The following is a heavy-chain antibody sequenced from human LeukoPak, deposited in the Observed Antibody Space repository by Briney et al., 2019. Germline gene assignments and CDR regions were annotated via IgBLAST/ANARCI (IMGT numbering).Heavy chain of an antibody. Sequence: GGSLRLSCAVSGFTFRSTEMNWVRQAPGKGLEWVSYISSSGSTIYYADSVKGRFTISRDNAKNSLYLQMNSLRAEDTAVYCCARDLDNKYGSGAFDYWGQGTLVIVSS. J-gene: IGHJ4*02. CDR3: ARDLDNKYGSGAFDY. D-gene: IGHD3-10*01. V-gene: IGHV3-48*03. CDR1: GFTFRSTE. CDR2: ISSSGSTI.